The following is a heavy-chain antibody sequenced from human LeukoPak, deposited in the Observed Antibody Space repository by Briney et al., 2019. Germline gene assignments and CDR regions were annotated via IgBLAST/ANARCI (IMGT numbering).Heavy chain of an antibody. CDR1: GCSLSSRSYY. CDR2: IYYSGST. CDR3: ARHSGSFGNSLDV. J-gene: IGHJ6*04. V-gene: IGHV4-39*01. D-gene: IGHD2/OR15-2a*01. Sequence: PSETLSLTCTVSGCSLSSRSYYQGWVRPPPGKGLEGIGSIYYSGSTYYNPSLKSRVTISVDTSKNQFSLKLSSVTAADTSVYYCARHSGSFGNSLDVWGKGTTVTISS.